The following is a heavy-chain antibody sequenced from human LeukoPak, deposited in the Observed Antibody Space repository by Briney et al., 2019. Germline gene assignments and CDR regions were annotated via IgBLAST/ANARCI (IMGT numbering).Heavy chain of an antibody. CDR1: GFTFSSDS. Sequence: IPGGSLRLSCAASGFTFSSDSMNWVRQAPGKGLEWGSSISSSSSYIYYADSVKGRFTISRDNAKNSLYLQMNSLSAEDTAVYYCARDAGSAATYDYWGQGTLVPVSS. CDR2: ISSSSSYI. J-gene: IGHJ4*02. CDR3: ARDAGSAATYDY. D-gene: IGHD2-15*01. V-gene: IGHV3-21*01.